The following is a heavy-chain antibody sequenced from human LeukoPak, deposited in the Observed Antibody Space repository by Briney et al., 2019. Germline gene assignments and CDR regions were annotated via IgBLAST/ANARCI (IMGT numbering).Heavy chain of an antibody. J-gene: IGHJ5*02. CDR3: ARDPQVYANSNWFDP. Sequence: ASVKVSCKASGYTFTGYAMHWVRQAPGQRLEWMGWINAGNGNTKYSQKFQGRVTITRDTSASTAYMELSSLRSEDTAVYYCARDPQVYANSNWFDPWGQGTLVTVSS. CDR2: INAGNGNT. V-gene: IGHV1-3*01. D-gene: IGHD2-8*01. CDR1: GYTFTGYA.